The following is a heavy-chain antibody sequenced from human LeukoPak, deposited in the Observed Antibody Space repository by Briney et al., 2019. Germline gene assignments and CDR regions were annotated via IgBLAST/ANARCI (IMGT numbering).Heavy chain of an antibody. V-gene: IGHV4-4*07. Sequence: SETLSLTCTVSGGSISSYYWSWIRQPAGKGLEWIGHIYTSRNTNYNPSLKSRVTISVDTSKNQFSPKLTSVTAADTAVYYCARGRSASGYFHFWGQGTLVTVSS. CDR2: IYTSRNT. CDR3: ARGRSASGYFHF. J-gene: IGHJ4*02. CDR1: GGSISSYY. D-gene: IGHD3-16*01.